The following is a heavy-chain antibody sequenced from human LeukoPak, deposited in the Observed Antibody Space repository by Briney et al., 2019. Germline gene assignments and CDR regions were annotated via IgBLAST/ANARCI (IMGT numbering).Heavy chain of an antibody. D-gene: IGHD2-15*01. Sequence: GGSLRLSCAASGFTFSSYAMSWVRQAPGKGLEWVSAISGSGGSTYYADSVKGRFTISRDNAENSLYLQMNSLRAEDTAVYYCARGSEGFCSGGGCYYGMDVWGQGTTVTVSS. J-gene: IGHJ6*01. CDR3: ARGSEGFCSGGGCYYGMDV. CDR2: ISGSGGST. V-gene: IGHV3-23*01. CDR1: GFTFSSYA.